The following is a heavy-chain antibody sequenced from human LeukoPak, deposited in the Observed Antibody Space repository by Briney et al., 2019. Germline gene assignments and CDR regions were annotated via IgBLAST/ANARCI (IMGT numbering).Heavy chain of an antibody. J-gene: IGHJ6*03. CDR3: ARARGYYYYYMDV. V-gene: IGHV3-7*03. CDR2: IKQDGSEK. CDR1: GFTFSSYW. Sequence: GGSLRLSCAASGFTFSSYWMSWVRQAPGKGLEWVANIKQDGSEKYYVDSVKGRFTISRDNSKNTLYLQMNSLRAEDTAVYYCARARGYYYYYMDVWGKGTTVTISS.